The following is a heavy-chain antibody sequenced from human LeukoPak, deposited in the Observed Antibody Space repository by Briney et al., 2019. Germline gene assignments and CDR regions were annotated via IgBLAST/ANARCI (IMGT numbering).Heavy chain of an antibody. V-gene: IGHV4-59*01. Sequence: SENLSLTCTVSGGSISSYYWSWIRQPPGKGLEWIGYIYYSGSTNYNPSLKSRVTISVDTSKNQFSLKLSSVTAADTAVYYCARYRSWDYFDYWGQGTLVTVSS. J-gene: IGHJ4*02. CDR2: IYYSGST. CDR1: GGSISSYY. CDR3: ARYRSWDYFDY.